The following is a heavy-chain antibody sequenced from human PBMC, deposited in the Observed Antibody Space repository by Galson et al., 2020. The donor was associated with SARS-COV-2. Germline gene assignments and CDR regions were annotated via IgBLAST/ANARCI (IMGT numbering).Heavy chain of an antibody. CDR3: ARGHAHYDNSGYLTGWFDP. Sequence: ASVKVSCKASGGTFSSYAISWVRQAPGQGLEWMGGIIPIFGTANYAQKFQGRVTITTDESTSTAYMELSSLRSEDTAVYYCARGHAHYDNSGYLTGWFDPWGQGSLVTVSS. CDR1: GGTFSSYA. V-gene: IGHV1-69*05. J-gene: IGHJ5*02. D-gene: IGHD3-22*01. CDR2: IIPIFGTA.